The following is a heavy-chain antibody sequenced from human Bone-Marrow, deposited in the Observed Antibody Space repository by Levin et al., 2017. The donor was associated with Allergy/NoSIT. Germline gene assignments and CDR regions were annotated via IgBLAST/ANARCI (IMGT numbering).Heavy chain of an antibody. V-gene: IGHV3-74*01. CDR2: INNDGSST. CDR3: ARGDCSATSCLGY. J-gene: IGHJ4*02. CDR1: GFTFSRRW. Sequence: GGSLRLSCAASGFTFSRRWMHWVRQAPGKGLEWVSQINNDGSSTNYADSVKARFTISRDNARNTLFLQISNLRAEDTAVYYCARGDCSATSCLGYWGQGTLVTVSS. D-gene: IGHD2-2*01.